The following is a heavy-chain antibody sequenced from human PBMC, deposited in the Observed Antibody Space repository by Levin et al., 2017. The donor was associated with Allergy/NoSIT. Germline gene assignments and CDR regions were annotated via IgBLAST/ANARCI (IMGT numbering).Heavy chain of an antibody. CDR1: GASITGAW. D-gene: IGHD1-1*01. V-gene: IGHV4-4*02. CDR3: VRGGAWRFDP. CDR2: MHHSGNT. Sequence: SQTLSLTCAVSGASITGAWWTWVRQPPGKGLEWVGEMHHSGNTNYNPSLKSRVSMSVDNSQNQFSLRLTSVTAADTAVYYCVRGGAWRFDPWGQGTLVTVSS. J-gene: IGHJ5*02.